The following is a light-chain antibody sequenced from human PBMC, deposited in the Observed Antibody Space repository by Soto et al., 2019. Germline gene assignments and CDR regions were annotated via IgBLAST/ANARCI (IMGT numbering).Light chain of an antibody. J-gene: IGLJ3*02. V-gene: IGLV2-14*01. Sequence: QSALTQPASVSGSPGQSITISCAGTSSDIGDYNYVSWYQHHPGKAPKLMIFEVTYRPSGVSTRFSGSKSGNTASLTISGLQAEDEADYYCSSYTASSTWVFGGGTQLTVL. CDR2: EVT. CDR3: SSYTASSTWV. CDR1: SSDIGDYNY.